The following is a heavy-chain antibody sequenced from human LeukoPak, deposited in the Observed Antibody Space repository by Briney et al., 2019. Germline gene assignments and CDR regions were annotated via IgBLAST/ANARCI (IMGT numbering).Heavy chain of an antibody. V-gene: IGHV3-21*01. D-gene: IGHD6-19*01. J-gene: IGHJ4*02. CDR3: AREESGSSGWYDY. CDR2: ISSRSTYI. CDR1: RFTFIGYT. Sequence: PGGSLRLSCAASRFTFIGYTMNWIRQAPGKGLEWVSSISSRSTYIYYADSVKGRFTISRDNAKNSLYLQMNSLRAEDTAVHYCAREESGSSGWYDYWGQGTLVTVSS.